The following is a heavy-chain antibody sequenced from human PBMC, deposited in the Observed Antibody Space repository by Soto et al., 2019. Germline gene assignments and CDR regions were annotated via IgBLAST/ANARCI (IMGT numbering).Heavy chain of an antibody. CDR1: GYTFTSYD. Sequence: QVQLVQSGAEVKKPGASVKVSCKASGYTFTSYDINWVRQATGQGLEWMGWMNPNSGNTGYAQKFQGRVTMTRNTSISTAYMELSSLRSEDSAVYYCARPHARYCTNVVCFFGCWGPGILVTDSS. CDR2: MNPNSGNT. D-gene: IGHD2-8*01. J-gene: IGHJ4*02. V-gene: IGHV1-8*01. CDR3: ARPHARYCTNVVCFFGC.